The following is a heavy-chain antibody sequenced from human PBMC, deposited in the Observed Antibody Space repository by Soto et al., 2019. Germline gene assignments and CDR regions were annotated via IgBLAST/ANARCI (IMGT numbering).Heavy chain of an antibody. CDR3: ARESTLLLLTNWFDP. D-gene: IGHD3-10*01. V-gene: IGHV3-48*01. J-gene: IGHJ5*02. CDR1: GFTFSSYS. Sequence: PGGSLRLSCASSGFTFSSYSMNLVRQAPGKGLEWVSYISSSSSTIYYADSVKGRFTISRDNAKNSLYLQMNSLRAEDTAVYYCARESTLLLLTNWFDPWGQGTLVTVSS. CDR2: ISSSSSTI.